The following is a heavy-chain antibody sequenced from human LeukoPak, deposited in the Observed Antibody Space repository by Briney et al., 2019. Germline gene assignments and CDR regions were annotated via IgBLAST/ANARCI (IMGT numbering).Heavy chain of an antibody. J-gene: IGHJ4*02. CDR1: GYSFTNYW. CDR2: IFPADSHA. CDR3: ASFYSSSWYGVDY. V-gene: IGHV5-51*01. Sequence: GESLKISCKGFGYSFTNYWIAWVRQMPGKGLEWMGTIFPADSHATYSPSFQGQVTLSVDRSINTAYLQWSALKASDTAMYYCASFYSSSWYGVDYWGQGTLVTVSS. D-gene: IGHD6-13*01.